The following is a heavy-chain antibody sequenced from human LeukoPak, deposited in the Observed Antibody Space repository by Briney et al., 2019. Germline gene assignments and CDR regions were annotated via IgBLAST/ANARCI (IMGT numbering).Heavy chain of an antibody. V-gene: IGHV4-34*01. CDR1: GGSFSGYY. J-gene: IGHJ1*01. D-gene: IGHD1-26*01. CDR3: ARGLRATERYFQH. CDR2: INHSGST. Sequence: SETLSLTCAVYGGSFSGYYWSWIRQPPVKGLEWIGEINHSGSTNYNPSLKSRVTISVDTSKNQFSLKLSSVTAADTAVYYCARGLRATERYFQHWGQGTLVTVSS.